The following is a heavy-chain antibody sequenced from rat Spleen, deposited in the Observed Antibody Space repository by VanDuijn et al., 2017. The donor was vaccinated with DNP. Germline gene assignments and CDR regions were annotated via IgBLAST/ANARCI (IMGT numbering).Heavy chain of an antibody. CDR2: INYDGIIT. J-gene: IGHJ2*01. CDR1: RFTFSDYN. CDR3: TREQHFHFDY. V-gene: IGHV5-7*01. Sequence: EVQLVESGGGLVQPGRSLKLSCAASRFTFSDYNMAWVRQAPKKGLEWVATINYDGIITFYRDSVKGRFTISRDNAKSTLFLQLNSLKSDDTATYYCTREQHFHFDYWGQGVMVTVSS.